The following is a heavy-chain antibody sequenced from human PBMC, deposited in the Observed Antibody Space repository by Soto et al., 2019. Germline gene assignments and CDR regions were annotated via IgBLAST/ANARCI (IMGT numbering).Heavy chain of an antibody. D-gene: IGHD3-22*01. CDR2: ISYDGSNK. Sequence: GGSLRLSCAASGFTFSSYGMHWVPQAPGKGLEWVAVISYDGSNKYYADSVKGRFTISRDNSKNTLYLQMNSLRAEDTAVYYCAKEAITTIYSGMDVWGQGTTVGVSS. J-gene: IGHJ6*02. V-gene: IGHV3-30*18. CDR3: AKEAITTIYSGMDV. CDR1: GFTFSSYG.